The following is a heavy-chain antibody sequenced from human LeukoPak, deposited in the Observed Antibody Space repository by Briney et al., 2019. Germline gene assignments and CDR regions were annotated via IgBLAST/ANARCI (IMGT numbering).Heavy chain of an antibody. CDR2: IYTSGST. V-gene: IGHV4-61*02. CDR3: AGHVSAAAGGR. J-gene: IGHJ4*02. Sequence: PSQTLSLTCTVSGGSISSGSYYWSWIRQPAGKGLEWIGRIYTSGSTNYNPSLKSRVTISVDTSKNQFSLKLNSMTAADTAVYYCAGHVSAAAGGRWGQGTLVTVSS. D-gene: IGHD6-13*01. CDR1: GGSISSGSYY.